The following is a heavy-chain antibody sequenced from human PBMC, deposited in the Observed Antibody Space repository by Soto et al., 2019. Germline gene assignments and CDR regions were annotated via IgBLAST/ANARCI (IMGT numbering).Heavy chain of an antibody. V-gene: IGHV1-18*01. CDR1: GYTFTSYG. Sequence: ASVKVSCKASGYTFTSYGISWVRQAPGQGLEWMGWISAYNGNTNYAQKLQGRVTMTTDTSTSTAYMELRSLRSDDTAVYYCARDRDRGNLPSGWYGVPDYWGQGTLVTVSS. D-gene: IGHD6-19*01. CDR2: ISAYNGNT. J-gene: IGHJ4*02. CDR3: ARDRDRGNLPSGWYGVPDY.